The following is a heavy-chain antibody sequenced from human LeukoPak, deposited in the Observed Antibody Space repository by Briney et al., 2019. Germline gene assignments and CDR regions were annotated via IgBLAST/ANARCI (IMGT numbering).Heavy chain of an antibody. CDR2: ISGSGETI. CDR3: IPPAAGLRRTISTEYFQH. D-gene: IGHD6-13*01. J-gene: IGHJ1*01. CDR1: GLTFSSYE. V-gene: IGHV3-48*03. Sequence: GGSLRLSCAAAGLTFSSYEVYWVRQAPGKGLEWVSYISGSGETIYYADSVKGRFTISRDNANKSLYLHISSLRVEDTAIYYCIPPAAGLRRTISTEYFQHWGQGALVTVSS.